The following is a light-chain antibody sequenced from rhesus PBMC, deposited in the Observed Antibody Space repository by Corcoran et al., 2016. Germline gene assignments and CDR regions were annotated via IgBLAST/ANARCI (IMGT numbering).Light chain of an antibody. CDR2: EVS. CDR1: NSDIGDYNY. V-gene: IGLV2-32*02. CDR3: TSYAGSDTYI. J-gene: IGLJ1*01. Sequence: QAALAQPRSVSGSPGQSVTISCTGTNSDIGDYNYVSWYQQHPGTAPKILIYEVSKRPSGVSDRFSGSKSGNTASLTISGLPAEDEADYYCTSYAGSDTYIFGDGTRLTVL.